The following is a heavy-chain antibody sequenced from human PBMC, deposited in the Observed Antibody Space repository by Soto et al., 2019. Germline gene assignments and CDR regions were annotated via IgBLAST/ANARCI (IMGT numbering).Heavy chain of an antibody. Sequence: GGSLRLSCAASGFTFSSYWMSWVRQAPGKGLEWVANIKQDGSEKYYVDSVKGRFTISRDNAKNSLYLQMNSLRAEDTAVYYCARAQYDILTGYFGYFDYWGQGTLVTVSS. CDR2: IKQDGSEK. D-gene: IGHD3-9*01. J-gene: IGHJ4*02. CDR1: GFTFSSYW. CDR3: ARAQYDILTGYFGYFDY. V-gene: IGHV3-7*01.